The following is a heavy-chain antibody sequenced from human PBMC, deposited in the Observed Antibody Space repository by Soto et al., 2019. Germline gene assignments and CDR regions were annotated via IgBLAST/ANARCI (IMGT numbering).Heavy chain of an antibody. Sequence: GGSLRLSCAASGFTFSSYPMSWVRQAPGQGLEWVSGIVASGGITYYADSVKGRFTISRDNSKNMLYLQMNSLRAEDTAVYYCAKNSAATIRVGYDYWGQGTLVTVSS. CDR3: AKNSAATIRVGYDY. CDR2: IVASGGIT. CDR1: GFTFSSYP. V-gene: IGHV3-23*01. D-gene: IGHD5-12*01. J-gene: IGHJ4*02.